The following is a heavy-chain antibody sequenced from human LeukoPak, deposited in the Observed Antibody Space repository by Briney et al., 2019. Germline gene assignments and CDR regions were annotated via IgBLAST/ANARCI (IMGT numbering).Heavy chain of an antibody. CDR1: GGTFSSYA. CDR3: ARESVAARPPYYFDY. V-gene: IGHV1-69*04. D-gene: IGHD6-6*01. Sequence: SVKVSCKASGGTFSSYAISWVRQAPGQGLEWMGRIIPILGIANYAQKFQGGVTITADKSTSTAYMELSSLRSEDTAVYYCARESVAARPPYYFDYWGQGALVTVSS. CDR2: IIPILGIA. J-gene: IGHJ4*02.